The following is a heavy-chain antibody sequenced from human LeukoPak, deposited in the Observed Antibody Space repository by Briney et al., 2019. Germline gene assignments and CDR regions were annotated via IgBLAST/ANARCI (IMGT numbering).Heavy chain of an antibody. CDR3: AEGHSSGWSFDY. CDR1: GYTFTSYG. V-gene: IGHV1-69*04. J-gene: IGHJ4*02. Sequence: ASVKVPCKASGYTFTSYGISWVRQAPGQGLEWMGRIIPILGIANYAQKFQGRVTITADKSTSTAYMELSSLRSEDTAVYYCAEGHSSGWSFDYWGQGTLVTVSS. CDR2: IIPILGIA. D-gene: IGHD6-19*01.